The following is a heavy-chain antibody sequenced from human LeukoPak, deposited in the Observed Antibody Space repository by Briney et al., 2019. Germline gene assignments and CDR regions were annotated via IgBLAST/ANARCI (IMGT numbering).Heavy chain of an antibody. CDR1: GFTFSTYG. CDR2: ISGSGGST. CDR3: VRWELAFDP. J-gene: IGHJ5*02. Sequence: GGSLRLSCAASGFTFSTYGMSWVRQAPGKGLEWVSSISGSGGSTYYADSVKGRFTISRDNSKNTLYLQMNSLRAEDTAVYYCVRWELAFDPWGQGTLVTVSS. D-gene: IGHD1-26*01. V-gene: IGHV3-23*01.